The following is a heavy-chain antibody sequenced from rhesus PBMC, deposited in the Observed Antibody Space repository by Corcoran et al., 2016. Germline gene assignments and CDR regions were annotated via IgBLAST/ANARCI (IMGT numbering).Heavy chain of an antibody. D-gene: IGHD1-14*01. V-gene: IGHV1S9*01. CDR1: GYTFTSYY. CDR3: TRDSDGTTLYNRFDV. CDR2: IVPSDGNP. Sequence: QVQLVQSGAEVKKPGASVKLSCKASGYTFTSYYINWVRQAPGQVIEVMGCIVPSDGNPGRFQEFQGRRPMRKDPSTNTSHMELSRRISEDTAVYYSTRDSDGTTLYNRFDVWGPGVVVTVSS. J-gene: IGHJ5-1*01.